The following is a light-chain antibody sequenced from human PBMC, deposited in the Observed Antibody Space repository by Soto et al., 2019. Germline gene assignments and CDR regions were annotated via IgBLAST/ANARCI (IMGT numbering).Light chain of an antibody. Sequence: QSVLTQPASVSGSPGQSTTISCTGTSSDVGAYNYVSWYQQHPGKAPKLMIYEVSNRPSGVSDRFSGSRSGNTASLTISGLQAEDESDYYCSSYTSSSTWVFGGGTKVTVL. CDR1: SSDVGAYNY. CDR2: EVS. V-gene: IGLV2-14*01. J-gene: IGLJ3*02. CDR3: SSYTSSSTWV.